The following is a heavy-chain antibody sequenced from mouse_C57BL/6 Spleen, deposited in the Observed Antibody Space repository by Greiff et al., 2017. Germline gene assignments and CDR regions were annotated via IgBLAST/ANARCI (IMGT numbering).Heavy chain of an antibody. V-gene: IGHV6-6*01. J-gene: IGHJ2*01. CDR2: IRNKANNHST. Sequence: EVMLVESGGGLVQPGGSMKLSCAASGFTFSDAWMAWVRQSPEKGLEWVAEIRNKANNHSTYSPVSVQERFTISRDDSKSSVYLQMNSLRAEDTGIYYCTREGNYFDYWGQGTTLTVSS. CDR3: TREGNYFDY. CDR1: GFTFSDAW.